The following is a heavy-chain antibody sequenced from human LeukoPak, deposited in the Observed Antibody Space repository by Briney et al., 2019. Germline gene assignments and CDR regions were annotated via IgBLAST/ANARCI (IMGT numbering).Heavy chain of an antibody. Sequence: ASVKVSCKTSEHTFTNFYMHWVRQAPGQGLEWMGIINPSGANTGYAQKFQGRVTMTRDTSTSTVYMELSSLRPQDTAVYYCAREVGIRGHFDYWGRGTPVTVSS. D-gene: IGHD1-26*01. CDR1: EHTFTNFY. CDR2: INPSGANT. V-gene: IGHV1-46*01. J-gene: IGHJ4*02. CDR3: AREVGIRGHFDY.